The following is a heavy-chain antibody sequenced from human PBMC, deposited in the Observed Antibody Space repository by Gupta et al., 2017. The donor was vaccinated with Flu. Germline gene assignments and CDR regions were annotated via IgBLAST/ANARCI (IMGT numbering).Heavy chain of an antibody. D-gene: IGHD2-15*01. CDR2: ISAGFTTT. CDR1: GCTFSNYA. Sequence: EVQLLESGGGFVQPGGSLRVFCAAAGCTFSNYALSWVRQAPGTGLEWVSAISAGFTTTYYADSVKGRFTISRDNSKNTLYLEMNSLRAEDTAVYYCAKSCGGSCYSDYWGQGTLVTVSS. J-gene: IGHJ4*02. V-gene: IGHV3-23*01. CDR3: AKSCGGSCYSDY.